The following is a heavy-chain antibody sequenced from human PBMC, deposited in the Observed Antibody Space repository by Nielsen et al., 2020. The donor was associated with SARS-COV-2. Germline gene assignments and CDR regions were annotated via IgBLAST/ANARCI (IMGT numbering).Heavy chain of an antibody. V-gene: IGHV3-23*01. CDR2: ISGSGGST. Sequence: GESLKISCAASGFTFSSYAMSWVRQAPGKGLEWVSAISGSGGSTYYADSVKGRFTISRDNSENTLYLQMNSLRAEDTAVYYCAKGVGASRWVDYWGQGTLVTVSS. D-gene: IGHD1-26*01. CDR1: GFTFSSYA. CDR3: AKGVGASRWVDY. J-gene: IGHJ4*02.